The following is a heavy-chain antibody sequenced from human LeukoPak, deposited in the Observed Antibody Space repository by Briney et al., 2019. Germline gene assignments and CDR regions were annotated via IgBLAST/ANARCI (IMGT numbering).Heavy chain of an antibody. J-gene: IGHJ3*02. CDR1: GYTFTSYG. Sequence: ASVKVSCKASGYTFTSYGISWVRQAPGQGLEGMGWISAYNGNTNYAQKLQGRVTMTTDTSTSTAYMELRSLRSDDTAVYYCARFGLGKHIEVAGIPFDIWGQGTMVTVSS. D-gene: IGHD6-19*01. CDR3: ARFGLGKHIEVAGIPFDI. CDR2: ISAYNGNT. V-gene: IGHV1-18*01.